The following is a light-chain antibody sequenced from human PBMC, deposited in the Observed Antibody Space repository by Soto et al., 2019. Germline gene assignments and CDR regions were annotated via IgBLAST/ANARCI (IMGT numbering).Light chain of an antibody. CDR3: DQFYISPQT. CDR2: WAS. V-gene: IGKV4-1*01. CDR1: QSVLYNANHKNY. J-gene: IGKJ2*01. Sequence: DIVMTQSPDSLAVSLGERATINCKSSQSVLYNANHKNYLAWYQQKPGQPPKLLIYWASTRESGVPDRFSGRGSGTDFTLTISSLQAEDVAVYVCDQFYISPQTFGQGTKLEIK.